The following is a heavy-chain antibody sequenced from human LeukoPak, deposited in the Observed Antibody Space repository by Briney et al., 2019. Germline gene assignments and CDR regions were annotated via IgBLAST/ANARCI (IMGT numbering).Heavy chain of an antibody. V-gene: IGHV4-4*07. D-gene: IGHD2-15*01. Sequence: SETLSLTCSVSGGSISGHYWNWIRQAPGKGLEWIGHIFTSGSPNYSPSLKSRVTFSRDTARSQIYLRMTSVTAADTAIYYCARSEDGRFYYSDRYCERFDFWGQGIMVIVSS. CDR2: IFTSGSP. CDR1: GGSISGHY. J-gene: IGHJ3*01. CDR3: ARSEDGRFYYSDRYCERFDF.